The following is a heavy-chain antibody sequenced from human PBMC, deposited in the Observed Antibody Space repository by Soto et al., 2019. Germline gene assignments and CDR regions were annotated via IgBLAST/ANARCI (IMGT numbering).Heavy chain of an antibody. D-gene: IGHD3-9*01. CDR2: ISYDGSNK. CDR1: GFTFSSYG. V-gene: IGHV3-30*18. J-gene: IGHJ5*02. Sequence: QVQLVESGGGVVQPGRSLRLSCAASGFTFSSYGMHWVRQAPGKGLEWVAVISYDGSNKYYADSVKGRFTISRDNSKNTLYLQMNSLRAEDTAVYYCAKGDGLYYDILTGSWFDPWGQGTLVTVSS. CDR3: AKGDGLYYDILTGSWFDP.